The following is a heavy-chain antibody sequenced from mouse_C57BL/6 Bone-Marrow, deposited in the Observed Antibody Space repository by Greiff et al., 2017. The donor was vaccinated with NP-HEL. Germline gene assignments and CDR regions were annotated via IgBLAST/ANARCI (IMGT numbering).Heavy chain of an antibody. D-gene: IGHD3-3*01. CDR2: INPNNGGT. Sequence: VQLQQSGPELVKPGASVKISCKASGYTFTDYYMNWVKQSHGKSLEWIRDINPNNGGTSYNQKFKGKATLTVDKSSSTAYMELRSLTSEDSAVYYCARERDYYAMDYWGQGTSVTVSS. CDR3: ARERDYYAMDY. CDR1: GYTFTDYY. V-gene: IGHV1-26*01. J-gene: IGHJ4*01.